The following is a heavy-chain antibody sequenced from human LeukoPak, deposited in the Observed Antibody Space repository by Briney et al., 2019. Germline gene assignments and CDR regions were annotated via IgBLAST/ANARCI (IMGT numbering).Heavy chain of an antibody. V-gene: IGHV4-39*01. D-gene: IGHD2-21*01. J-gene: IGHJ4*02. Sequence: SEALSLTCTASGVSVSSSDSYWVWVRQPPGKGLEWVGSIYYGGTTYSNPSLKSRVTTSADTSKNQFSLKLTSVTAADTAIYYCARRGLVVVPFWGQGTLVTVSS. CDR1: GVSVSSSDSY. CDR2: IYYGGTT. CDR3: ARRGLVVVPF.